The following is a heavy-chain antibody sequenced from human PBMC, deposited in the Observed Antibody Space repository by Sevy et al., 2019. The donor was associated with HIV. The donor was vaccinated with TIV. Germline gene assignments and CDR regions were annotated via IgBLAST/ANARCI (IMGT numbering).Heavy chain of an antibody. D-gene: IGHD2-15*01. CDR1: GFIFSGYN. J-gene: IGHJ6*02. Sequence: GGYLRLSCAASGFIFSGYNMHWVRQAPGKGLEWVSSISTSSTYIYQADSVKGRFTISRDNAQKSVYLQMNSLRVEDTALYYCARGSCIGGSCHTGYHGMDVWGQGTTVTVSS. CDR2: ISTSSTYI. CDR3: ARGSCIGGSCHTGYHGMDV. V-gene: IGHV3-21*01.